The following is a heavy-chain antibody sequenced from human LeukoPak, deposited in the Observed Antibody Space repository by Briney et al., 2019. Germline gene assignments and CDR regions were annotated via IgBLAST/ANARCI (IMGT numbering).Heavy chain of an antibody. V-gene: IGHV3-7*01. Sequence: GGSLRLSCAASGFTFSSYWMSWVRQAPGKGLEWVANIKQDGSEKYYVDSVKGRFTISRDNAKNSLYLQMNSVRAEDTGVYYCARDSSGWYSWGIGDYWGQGTLVTVSS. D-gene: IGHD6-19*01. J-gene: IGHJ4*02. CDR3: ARDSSGWYSWGIGDY. CDR2: IKQDGSEK. CDR1: GFTFSSYW.